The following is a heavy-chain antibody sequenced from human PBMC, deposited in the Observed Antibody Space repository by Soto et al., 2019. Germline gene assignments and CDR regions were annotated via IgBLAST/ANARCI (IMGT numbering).Heavy chain of an antibody. J-gene: IGHJ6*02. CDR3: ATILSHHRYYPYGMDV. D-gene: IGHD3-16*02. Sequence: ASVKVSCKVSGYTLTELSMHWVRQAPGKGLEWMGGFDPEDGETIYAQKFQGRVTMTEDTSTDTAYMELSSLRSEDTAVYYCATILSHHRYYPYGMDVWGQGTTVTVS. CDR1: GYTLTELS. CDR2: FDPEDGET. V-gene: IGHV1-24*01.